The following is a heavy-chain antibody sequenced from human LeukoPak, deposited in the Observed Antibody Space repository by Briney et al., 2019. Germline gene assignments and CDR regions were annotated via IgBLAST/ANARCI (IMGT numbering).Heavy chain of an antibody. CDR3: ARAAIVVVPAAIRGWWFDP. Sequence: ASVKVSCKASRYTFTSYYMHWVRQAPGQGLEWMGIINPSGGSTSYAQKFQGRVTMTRDTSTSTVYMGLSSLRSEDTAVYYCARAAIVVVPAAIRGWWFDPWGQGTLVTVSS. CDR2: INPSGGST. D-gene: IGHD2-2*02. CDR1: RYTFTSYY. V-gene: IGHV1-46*01. J-gene: IGHJ5*02.